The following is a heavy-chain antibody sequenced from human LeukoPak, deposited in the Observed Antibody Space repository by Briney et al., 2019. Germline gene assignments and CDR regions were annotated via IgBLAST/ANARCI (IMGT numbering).Heavy chain of an antibody. Sequence: GGSLSLSCVVSGFTFYSHVMSWVRQAPGMGLEWVSAISGSGVTTFYADSMTGRFTISRDNSKNTLYLQMNSLRAEDTAVYYCGKGGRILLKNFGLDVWGQGTTVTVSS. CDR3: GKGGRILLKNFGLDV. J-gene: IGHJ6*02. V-gene: IGHV3-23*01. CDR1: GFTFYSHV. CDR2: ISGSGVTT. D-gene: IGHD2/OR15-2a*01.